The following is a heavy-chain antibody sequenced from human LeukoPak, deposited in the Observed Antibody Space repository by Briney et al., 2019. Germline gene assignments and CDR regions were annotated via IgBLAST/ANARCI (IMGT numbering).Heavy chain of an antibody. J-gene: IGHJ4*02. V-gene: IGHV3-53*01. CDR3: ARGAHYDTSGYYS. CDR1: SDSISSSSYY. Sequence: ETLSLTCTVSSDSISSSSYYWGWIRQAPGKGLEWVSVIYSGGSTYYADSVKGRFTISRDNSKNTVYLQMNSLRAEDTAVYYCARGAHYDTSGYYSRGQGTLVTVSS. D-gene: IGHD3-22*01. CDR2: IYSGGST.